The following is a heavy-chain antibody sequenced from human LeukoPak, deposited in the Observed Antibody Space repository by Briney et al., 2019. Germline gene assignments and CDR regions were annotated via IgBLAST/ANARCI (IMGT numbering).Heavy chain of an antibody. CDR1: GCTFSSYA. J-gene: IGHJ4*02. V-gene: IGHV1-69*05. CDR2: ILSIFGKA. Sequence: SVKVSCKASGCTFSSYAISWVRQAPGQGLEWMGLILSIFGKANYAHKFKGRCTITTHESTSTAYMELSSLRSEDTDVYYCASNVGYSYGYDYWGQGSQVTVSS. D-gene: IGHD5-18*01. CDR3: ASNVGYSYGYDY.